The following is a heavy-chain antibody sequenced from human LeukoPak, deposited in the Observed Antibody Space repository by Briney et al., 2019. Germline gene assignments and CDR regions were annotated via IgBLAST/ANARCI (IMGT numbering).Heavy chain of an antibody. D-gene: IGHD6-13*01. Sequence: GGSLRLSRAVSGFTFSSFWMNWVRQAPGKGLEWVASIRQDGGEKSYVDSVKGRFTISRDNTKNSLYLQMNSLRAEDTAVYYCARDGTAAGLYFDLWGQGTLVTVSS. J-gene: IGHJ4*01. CDR2: IRQDGGEK. CDR3: ARDGTAAGLYFDL. CDR1: GFTFSSFW. V-gene: IGHV3-7*01.